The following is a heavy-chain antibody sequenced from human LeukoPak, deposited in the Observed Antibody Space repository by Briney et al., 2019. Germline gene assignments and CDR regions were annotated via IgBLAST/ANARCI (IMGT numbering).Heavy chain of an antibody. Sequence: GGSLRLSCAASGFTCSDYAMNWVRQAPGKGLEWVSYISSSRGNAVYYAASVRGRVAISRDNAKNSLYLQMNSLRAEDTAVYYCARGGIYSQGFDYWGQGSLVTVSS. CDR1: GFTCSDYA. D-gene: IGHD6-13*01. V-gene: IGHV3-48*04. CDR2: ISSSRGNAV. J-gene: IGHJ4*02. CDR3: ARGGIYSQGFDY.